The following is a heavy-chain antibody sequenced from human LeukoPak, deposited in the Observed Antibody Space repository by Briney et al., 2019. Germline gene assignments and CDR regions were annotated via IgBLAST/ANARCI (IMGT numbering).Heavy chain of an antibody. CDR1: GYILTELS. CDR3: ATQVPLVDHYYYYYGMDV. D-gene: IGHD6-6*01. J-gene: IGHJ6*02. V-gene: IGHV1-24*01. Sequence: GASVTVSCTVSGYILTELSMHWVRQAPGKGLEWMGGFDPEDGETIYAQKFQGRVTMTEDTSTDTAYMELSSLRSEDTAVYYCATQVPLVDHYYYYYGMDVWGQGTTVTVSS. CDR2: FDPEDGET.